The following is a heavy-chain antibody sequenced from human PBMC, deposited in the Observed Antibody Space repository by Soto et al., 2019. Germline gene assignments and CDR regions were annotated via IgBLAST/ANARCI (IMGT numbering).Heavy chain of an antibody. Sequence: ASVKVSCKASGYTFTGYYMHWVRQAPGQGLEWMGWINPNSGGTNYAQKFQGRVTMTRDASISTAYMELSRLTSDDTAVYYCAREKSIAAAGLPGYWGQGTLVTVSS. CDR2: INPNSGGT. V-gene: IGHV1-2*02. CDR1: GYTFTGYY. CDR3: AREKSIAAAGLPGY. D-gene: IGHD6-13*01. J-gene: IGHJ4*02.